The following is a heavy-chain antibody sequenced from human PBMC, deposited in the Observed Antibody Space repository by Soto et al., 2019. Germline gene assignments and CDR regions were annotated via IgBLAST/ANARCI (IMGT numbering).Heavy chain of an antibody. CDR1: GGTFSTFG. J-gene: IGHJ4*02. CDR2: IIPFFGTA. V-gene: IGHV1-69*13. Sequence: ASVKVSCKASGGTFSTFGISWVRQAPGQGLEWMGGIIPFFGTAKYSQKFEDRISITADESTNTVYMDLRSLTSEDTAIYYCARSAPMDAGDKYYYDFWGQGALVTVSS. D-gene: IGHD3-16*01. CDR3: ARSAPMDAGDKYYYDF.